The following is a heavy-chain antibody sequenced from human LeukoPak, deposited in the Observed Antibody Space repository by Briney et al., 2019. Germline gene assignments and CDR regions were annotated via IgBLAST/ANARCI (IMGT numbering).Heavy chain of an antibody. CDR3: ARGDSYGLYFDY. Sequence: SQTLSLTCTVSGGSISSGDYYWSWIRQPPGKGLEWIGYIYYSGSTYYNPSLKSRVTISVDTSKNQFSLKLSSVTAADTAVYYCARGDSYGLYFDYWGQGTLVTVSS. J-gene: IGHJ4*02. V-gene: IGHV4-30-4*08. CDR1: GGSISSGDYY. D-gene: IGHD5-18*01. CDR2: IYYSGST.